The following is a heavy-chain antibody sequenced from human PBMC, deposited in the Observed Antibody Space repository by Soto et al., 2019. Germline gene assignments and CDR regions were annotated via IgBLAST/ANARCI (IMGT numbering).Heavy chain of an antibody. CDR1: GFSFSSFA. V-gene: IGHV3-23*01. J-gene: IGHJ4*02. Sequence: EVQLLESGGGLVQPGGSLRLSCRASGFSFSSFAMTWVRQAPGKGLEWVSSIGGSGIITYYTDSVKGRFTISRDNSGNTLFLHMNSLRADDTAVYYCVKDPNGDYVGAFDSWGQGTLVTVSS. CDR3: VKDPNGDYVGAFDS. CDR2: IGGSGIIT. D-gene: IGHD4-17*01.